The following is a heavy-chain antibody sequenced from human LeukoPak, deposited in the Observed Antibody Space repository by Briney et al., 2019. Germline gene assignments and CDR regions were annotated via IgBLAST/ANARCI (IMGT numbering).Heavy chain of an antibody. CDR2: ISWNSGSI. J-gene: IGHJ3*02. Sequence: PGGSLRLSCAASGFTFDDYAMHWVRQAPGKGLEWVSGISWNSGSIGYADSVKGRFTISRDNAKNSLYLQMNSLRAEDTALYYCAKDMHYGGPREAFDIWGQGTMVTVSS. D-gene: IGHD4-23*01. CDR3: AKDMHYGGPREAFDI. CDR1: GFTFDDYA. V-gene: IGHV3-9*01.